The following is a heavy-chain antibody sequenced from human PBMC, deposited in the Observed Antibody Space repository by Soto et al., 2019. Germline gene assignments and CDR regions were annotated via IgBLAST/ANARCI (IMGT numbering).Heavy chain of an antibody. Sequence: ASVKVSCKASGYTFTGYYMHWVRQAPGQGLEWMGWINPNSGGTNYAQKFQGWVTMTRDTSISTAYMELSRLRSDDTAVYCCAREDFWSGYYSGWFDPWGQGTLVTVSS. CDR1: GYTFTGYY. V-gene: IGHV1-2*04. CDR3: AREDFWSGYYSGWFDP. CDR2: INPNSGGT. D-gene: IGHD3-3*01. J-gene: IGHJ5*02.